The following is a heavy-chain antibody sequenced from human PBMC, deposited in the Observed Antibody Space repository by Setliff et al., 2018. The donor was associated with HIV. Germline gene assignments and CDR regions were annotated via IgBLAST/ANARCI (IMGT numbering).Heavy chain of an antibody. CDR2: INYSGST. CDR3: AGEAWTSYRSSSGYYYYMDV. CDR1: GGSFSGYY. Sequence: PSETLSLTCAVYGGSFSGYYWSWIRQPPGKGLEWIGSINYSGSTYYNPSLKSRVTISGDTSKNQFSLKLSSVTAADTAVYYCAGEAWTSYRSSSGYYYYMDVWGKGTTVTVSS. D-gene: IGHD6-6*01. V-gene: IGHV4-34*01. J-gene: IGHJ6*03.